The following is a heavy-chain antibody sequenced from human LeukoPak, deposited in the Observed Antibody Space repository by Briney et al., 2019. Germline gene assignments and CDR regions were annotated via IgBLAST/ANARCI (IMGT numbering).Heavy chain of an antibody. CDR1: GFTVSSNY. V-gene: IGHV3-53*01. D-gene: IGHD4-23*01. Sequence: GGSLRLSCAASGFTVSSNYMSWVRQAPGKGLEWVSVIYSDGSTYSADSVKGRFTISRHNSKNTLYLQMNSLRAEDTAVYYCATYGGNSDFDYWGQGTLVTVSS. CDR3: ATYGGNSDFDY. J-gene: IGHJ4*02. CDR2: IYSDGST.